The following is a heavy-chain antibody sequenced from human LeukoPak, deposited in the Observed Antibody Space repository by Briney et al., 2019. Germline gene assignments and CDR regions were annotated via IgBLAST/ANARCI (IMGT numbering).Heavy chain of an antibody. CDR3: ARGHVDTAMVPPDY. J-gene: IGHJ4*02. CDR2: ISGSGGST. CDR1: GFTFSSYA. Sequence: GGSLRLSCAASGFTFSSYAMSWVRQAPGKGLEWVSPISGSGGSTYYADSVKGRFTISRDNSKNTLYLQMNSLRAEDTAVYYCARGHVDTAMVPPDYWGQGTLVTVSS. V-gene: IGHV3-23*01. D-gene: IGHD5-18*01.